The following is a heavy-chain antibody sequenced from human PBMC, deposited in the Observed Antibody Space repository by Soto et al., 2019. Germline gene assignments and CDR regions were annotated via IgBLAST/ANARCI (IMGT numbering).Heavy chain of an antibody. V-gene: IGHV3-43*01. D-gene: IGHD6-13*01. CDR1: GFTFDDYT. CDR2: ISWDGGST. J-gene: IGHJ6*02. CDR3: AKALYSSSWYVYYYGMDV. Sequence: GGSLRLSCAASGFTFDDYTMHWVRQAPGKGLEWVSLISWDGGSTYYADSVKGRFTISRDNSKNSLYLQMNSLRTEDTALYYCAKALYSSSWYVYYYGMDVWGQGTTVTVSS.